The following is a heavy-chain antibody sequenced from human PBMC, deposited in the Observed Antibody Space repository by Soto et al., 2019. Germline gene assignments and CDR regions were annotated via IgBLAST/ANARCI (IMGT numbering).Heavy chain of an antibody. D-gene: IGHD5-12*01. J-gene: IGHJ4*02. Sequence: EVQLVESGGGLVKPGGSLRLSCAASGFTFSSYTMNWVRQAPGKGLEWVSSISSSSSYIYYADSVKGRFTISRDNAKNSLYLQMNRLRAEDTAVYYCARFGYTTEAHWGQGTLVTVSS. CDR2: ISSSSSYI. CDR3: ARFGYTTEAH. CDR1: GFTFSSYT. V-gene: IGHV3-21*01.